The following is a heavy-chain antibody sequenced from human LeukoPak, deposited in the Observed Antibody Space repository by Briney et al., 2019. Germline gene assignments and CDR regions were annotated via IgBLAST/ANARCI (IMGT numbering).Heavy chain of an antibody. CDR3: ARGSGYEDAFDI. J-gene: IGHJ3*02. V-gene: IGHV1-8*01. CDR1: GYTFTSYD. D-gene: IGHD6-25*01. CDR2: MNPNSGNT. Sequence: ASVKVSCKASGYTFTSYDINWERQATGQGLEWMGWMNPNSGNTGYAQKFQGRVIMTRNTSISTAYMELSSLRSEDTAVYYCARGSGYEDAFDIWGQGTMVTVSS.